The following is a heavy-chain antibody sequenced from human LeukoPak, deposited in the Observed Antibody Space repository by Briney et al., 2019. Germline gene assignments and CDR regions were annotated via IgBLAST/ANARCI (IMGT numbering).Heavy chain of an antibody. CDR3: ARVDPLTIFGVVISYPSFDY. CDR1: GYTFTSYD. J-gene: IGHJ4*02. Sequence: RASVKVPCKASGYTFTSYDINWVRQATGQGLEWMGWMDPNSGNTGYAQKFQGRVTMTRNTSISTAYMELSSLRSEDTAVYYCARVDPLTIFGVVISYPSFDYWGQGTLVTVSS. CDR2: MDPNSGNT. V-gene: IGHV1-8*01. D-gene: IGHD3-3*01.